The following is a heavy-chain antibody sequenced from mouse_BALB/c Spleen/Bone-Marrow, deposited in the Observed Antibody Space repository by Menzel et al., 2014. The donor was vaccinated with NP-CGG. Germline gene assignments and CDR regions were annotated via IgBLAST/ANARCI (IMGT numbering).Heavy chain of an antibody. CDR2: IWAGGST. Sequence: VQLQHSGPGLVAPSQSLSIPCTVSGFSLTSYGVHWVRQPPGKVLEWLGVIWAGGSTNYNSALMSRLSISKDNSKSQVFLKMNSLQTDGTAMYYCARGSYYEGAMDYWGQGTSVTVSS. V-gene: IGHV2-9*02. D-gene: IGHD1-1*01. CDR1: GFSLTSYG. CDR3: ARGSYYEGAMDY. J-gene: IGHJ4*01.